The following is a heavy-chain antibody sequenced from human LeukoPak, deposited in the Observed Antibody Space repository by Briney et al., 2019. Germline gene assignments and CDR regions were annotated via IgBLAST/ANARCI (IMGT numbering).Heavy chain of an antibody. V-gene: IGHV4-34*01. CDR3: ARGRYKLLISNFYYFDY. Sequence: SETLSLTCAVYGGSFSGYYWSWIRRPPGKGLEWIGEINHSGSTNYNPSLKSRVTISVDTSKNQFSLKLSSVTAADTAVYYCARGRYKLLISNFYYFDYWGQGTLVTVSS. CDR1: GGSFSGYY. CDR2: INHSGST. J-gene: IGHJ4*02. D-gene: IGHD4-11*01.